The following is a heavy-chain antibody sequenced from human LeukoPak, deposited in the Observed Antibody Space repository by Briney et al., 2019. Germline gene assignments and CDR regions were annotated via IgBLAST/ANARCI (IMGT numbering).Heavy chain of an antibody. CDR3: ARGHSSSSWYLSPLD. Sequence: SVKVSCKASGGTFSSYAISWVRQAPGQGLEWMGGIIPIFGTANYAQKFQGRVTITADESTSTAYMELSSLRSEDTAVYYCARGHSSSSWYLSPLDWGQGTLVTVSS. V-gene: IGHV1-69*13. CDR1: GGTFSSYA. CDR2: IIPIFGTA. D-gene: IGHD6-13*01. J-gene: IGHJ4*02.